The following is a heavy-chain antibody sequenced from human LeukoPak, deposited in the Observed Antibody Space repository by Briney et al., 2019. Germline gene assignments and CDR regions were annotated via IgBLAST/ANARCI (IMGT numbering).Heavy chain of an antibody. J-gene: IGHJ4*02. CDR2: ISGSGGST. D-gene: IGHD3-22*01. V-gene: IGHV3-23*01. CDR1: GFTFSSYA. Sequence: GGSLRLSCAASGFTFSSYAMSWVRQAPGKGLEWVSAISGSGGSTYYADSVKGRFTTSRDNSKNTLYLQMNSLRAEDTAVYYCAGIVVAEFGGYFDYWGQGTLVTVSS. CDR3: AGIVVAEFGGYFDY.